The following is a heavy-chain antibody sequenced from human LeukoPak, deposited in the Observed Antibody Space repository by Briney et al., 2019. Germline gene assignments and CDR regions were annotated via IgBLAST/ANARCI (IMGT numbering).Heavy chain of an antibody. CDR3: AKEGTWGNWYFDL. D-gene: IGHD3-16*01. J-gene: IGHJ2*01. V-gene: IGHV3-30*18. Sequence: GGSLSLSCAASGFTFRNYGMHWVRQAPGKGLEWVAAISRDGLTKYYADSVKGRFTLHRDNSRNTLYLEMNSLRDEDTAVYYCAKEGTWGNWYFDLWGRGTLVIVTS. CDR1: GFTFRNYG. CDR2: ISRDGLTK.